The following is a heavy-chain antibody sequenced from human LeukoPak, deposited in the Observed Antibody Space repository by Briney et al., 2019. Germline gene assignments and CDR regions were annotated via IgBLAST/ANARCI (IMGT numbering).Heavy chain of an antibody. Sequence: GESLKISCKGSGYSFSSYWIGWVRQMPGKGLEWMGIIYPGDSDTRCSPSFQGQVTISADKSISTAYLQWSSLKASDTAIYYCARRLDYGGNSHGYWGQGTLVTVPS. J-gene: IGHJ4*02. CDR2: IYPGDSDT. CDR3: ARRLDYGGNSHGY. D-gene: IGHD4-23*01. CDR1: GYSFSSYW. V-gene: IGHV5-51*01.